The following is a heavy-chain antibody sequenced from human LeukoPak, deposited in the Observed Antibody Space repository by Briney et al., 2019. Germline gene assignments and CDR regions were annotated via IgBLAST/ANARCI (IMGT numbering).Heavy chain of an antibody. CDR1: GYTFTGYY. CDR2: INPNSGGT. J-gene: IGHJ6*02. D-gene: IGHD6-19*01. CDR3: ARGGIAVAGKGYYYYGMDV. Sequence: ASVKVSCKASGYTFTGYYMHWVRQAPGQGLEWMGWINPNSGGTNYAQKFQGWVTMTRDTSISTAYMELSRLRSDDTAVYYCARGGIAVAGKGYYYYGMDVWGQGTTVTVSS. V-gene: IGHV1-2*04.